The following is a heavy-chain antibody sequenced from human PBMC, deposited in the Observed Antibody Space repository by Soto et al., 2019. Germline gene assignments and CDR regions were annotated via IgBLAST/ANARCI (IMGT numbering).Heavy chain of an antibody. D-gene: IGHD3-9*01. Sequence: QVQLKQWGAGLLKPSETLSLTCAVYGGSFTSYYWSWIRQPPGQGMEWIGEIHHSGITNYNPSLKSRVTIPIDMSKHQFSLNLRSVTAAETGVYYCASILTGWNHLGYWGQGTPVTVSS. CDR1: GGSFTSYY. V-gene: IGHV4-34*01. CDR2: IHHSGIT. J-gene: IGHJ4*02. CDR3: ASILTGWNHLGY.